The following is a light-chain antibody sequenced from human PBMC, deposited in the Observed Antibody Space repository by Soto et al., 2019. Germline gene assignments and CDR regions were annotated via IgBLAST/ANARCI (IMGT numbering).Light chain of an antibody. CDR3: QQSYSTPRT. J-gene: IGKJ2*01. CDR1: QSISSY. Sequence: DIQMTQSPSSLSASVGARVTITCRASQSISSYLNWYQQKPGKAPKLLIYAASSLKSGVPSRFSGSGSAADFTLTITSLQPEDFVTYYCQQSYSTPRTFGQGNKLEI. V-gene: IGKV1-39*01. CDR2: AAS.